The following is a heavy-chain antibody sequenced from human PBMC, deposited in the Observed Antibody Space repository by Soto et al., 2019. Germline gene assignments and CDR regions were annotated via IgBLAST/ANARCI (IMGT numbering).Heavy chain of an antibody. V-gene: IGHV4-4*07. CDR1: GVSITSYY. CDR3: ARDTGYTCGATLDY. Sequence: PSETLSLTCTVSGVSITSYYWNWIRQPAGKGLEWIGRSFNRGSASYNPSLKSRVTVSIDTSENQFSLKLTSVTAADTAVYYCARDTGYTCGATLDYWGQGTLVTVSS. D-gene: IGHD2-21*01. CDR2: SFNRGSA. J-gene: IGHJ4*02.